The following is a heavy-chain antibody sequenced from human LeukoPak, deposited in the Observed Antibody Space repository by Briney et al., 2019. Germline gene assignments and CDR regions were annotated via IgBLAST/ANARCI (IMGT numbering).Heavy chain of an antibody. V-gene: IGHV4-38-2*02. Sequence: PSETLSLTCAVSGYSISSGYYWGWIRQPPGKGLEWIGEINHSGSTNYNPSLKSRVTISVDTSKNQFSLRLSSVTAADTAVYYCARDTPWRFLEWLPSWRAFDIWGQGTMVTVSS. CDR2: INHSGST. D-gene: IGHD3-3*01. J-gene: IGHJ3*02. CDR3: ARDTPWRFLEWLPSWRAFDI. CDR1: GYSISSGYY.